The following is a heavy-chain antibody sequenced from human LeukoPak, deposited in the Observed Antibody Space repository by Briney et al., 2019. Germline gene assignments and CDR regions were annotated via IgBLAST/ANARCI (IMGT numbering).Heavy chain of an antibody. J-gene: IGHJ4*02. CDR3: ARSRSSWPFDY. D-gene: IGHD6-13*01. CDR2: IYYTGST. CDR1: GASISSGGYY. V-gene: IGHV4-31*03. Sequence: SQTLSLTCTVSGASISSGGYYWNWIRQHPGKGLEWLGHIYYTGSTYYNPSLKSRVTISVDTSKNQFSLKLSSMIAADTAVYYCARSRSSWPFDYWGQGTLVTVSS.